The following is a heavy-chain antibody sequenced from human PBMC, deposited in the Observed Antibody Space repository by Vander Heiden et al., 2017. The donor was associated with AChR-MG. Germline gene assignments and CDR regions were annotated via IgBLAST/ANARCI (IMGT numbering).Heavy chain of an antibody. CDR2: IYFTGST. CDR3: ARHIAAGNPVFDY. J-gene: IGHJ4*02. Sequence: QVQLQGSGPGLVKSSETLSLTCTVSGGSISNYFWSWIRQPPGKGLEWIGYIYFTGSTNYNPSLKSRVTISLDTSKNRFSLNLTSVTAADTALYYCARHIAAGNPVFDYWGQGSLVTVSS. D-gene: IGHD6-25*01. V-gene: IGHV4-59*01. CDR1: GGSISNYF.